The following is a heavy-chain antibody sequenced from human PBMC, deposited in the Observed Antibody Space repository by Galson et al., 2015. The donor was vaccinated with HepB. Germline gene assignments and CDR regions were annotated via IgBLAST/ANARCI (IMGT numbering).Heavy chain of an antibody. CDR3: VKMIGYFDY. V-gene: IGHV4-59*03. CDR1: GGSINNQY. D-gene: IGHD3-22*01. J-gene: IGHJ4*02. Sequence: ETLSLTCTVSGGSINNQYWGWIRQSPGKRLEWIGQRYYSGSTNYNPSLKSRVTISIDRSKNRFSLKLTSVTTADTAIYYCVKMIGYFDYWGQGSLVTVSS. CDR2: RYYSGST.